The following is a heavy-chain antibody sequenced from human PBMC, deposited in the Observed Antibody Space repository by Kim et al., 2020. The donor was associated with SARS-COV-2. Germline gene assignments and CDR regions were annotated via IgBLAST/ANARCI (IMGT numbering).Heavy chain of an antibody. V-gene: IGHV1-69*13. Sequence: SVKVSCKASGGTFSSYAISWVRQAPGQGLEWMGGIIPIFGTANYAQKFQGRVTITADESTSTAYMELSSLRSEDTAVYYCASWRSFLVPAAMGTYGMDVWGQGTTVTVSS. CDR3: ASWRSFLVPAAMGTYGMDV. D-gene: IGHD2-2*01. CDR2: IIPIFGTA. CDR1: GGTFSSYA. J-gene: IGHJ6*02.